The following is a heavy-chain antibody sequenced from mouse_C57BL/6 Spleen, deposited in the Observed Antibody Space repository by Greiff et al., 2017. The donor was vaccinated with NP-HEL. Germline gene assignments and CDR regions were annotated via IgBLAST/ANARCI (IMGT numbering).Heavy chain of an antibody. V-gene: IGHV5-4*01. CDR1: GFTFSSYA. CDR3: ARDYDYDGGYFDY. CDR2: ISDGGSYT. D-gene: IGHD2-4*01. Sequence: EVHLVESGGGLVKPGGSLKLSCAASGFTFSSYAMSWVRQTPEKRLEWVATISDGGSYTYYPDNVKGRFTISRDNAKNNLYLQMSHLKSEDTAMYYCARDYDYDGGYFDYWGQGTTLTVSS. J-gene: IGHJ2*01.